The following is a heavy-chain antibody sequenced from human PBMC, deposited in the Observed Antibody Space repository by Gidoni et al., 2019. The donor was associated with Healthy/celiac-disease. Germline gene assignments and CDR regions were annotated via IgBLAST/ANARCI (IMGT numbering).Heavy chain of an antibody. D-gene: IGHD6-19*01. CDR3: AQKKYSSGWYDY. J-gene: IGHJ4*02. CDR1: GFTFSSYW. CDR2: RKQDGSEK. Sequence: EVQLVESGVGLVQPGGSLSLSCAASGFTFSSYWMSWVLQAPGKGLEWVANRKQDGSEKYYVDSVKGRFTISRDNAKNSLYLKMNSLRAEETAVYYCAQKKYSSGWYDYWGQGTLVTVSS. V-gene: IGHV3-7*03.